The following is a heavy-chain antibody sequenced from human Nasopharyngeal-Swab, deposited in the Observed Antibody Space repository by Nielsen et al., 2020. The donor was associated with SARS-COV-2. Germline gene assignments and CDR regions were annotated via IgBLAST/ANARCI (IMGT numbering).Heavy chain of an antibody. CDR2: INWHSGST. V-gene: IGHV3-9*01. CDR1: GFTFDHYA. J-gene: IGHJ6*03. D-gene: IGHD2-15*01. CDR3: AKDAAGEFQYYYMDV. Sequence: GGSLRLSCKASGFTFDHYALHWVRQAPGKGLEWVAAINWHSGSTASVDSVMGRFTISRDNAKNFLYLQMNSLRPEDTALYYCAKDAAGEFQYYYMDVWGKGTTVTVSS.